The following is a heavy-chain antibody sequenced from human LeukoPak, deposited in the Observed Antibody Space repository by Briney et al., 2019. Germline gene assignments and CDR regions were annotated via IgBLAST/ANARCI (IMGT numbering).Heavy chain of an antibody. CDR1: GGSISSSSYY. V-gene: IGHV4-39*07. J-gene: IGHJ6*03. D-gene: IGHD1-26*01. CDR2: IYYSGST. Sequence: SETLSLTCTVSGGSISSSSYYWGWIRQPPGKGLEWIGSIYYSGSTYYNPSLKSRVTISVDTSKNQFSLKLSSVTAADTALYYCARGSARIGIAYYYYYYYMDVWGKGTTVTVSS. CDR3: ARGSARIGIAYYYYYYYMDV.